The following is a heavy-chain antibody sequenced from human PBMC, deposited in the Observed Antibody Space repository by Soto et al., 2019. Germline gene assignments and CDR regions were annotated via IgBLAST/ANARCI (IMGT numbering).Heavy chain of an antibody. V-gene: IGHV1-3*01. J-gene: IGHJ4*02. Sequence: GASVTVSCKASGYTFTSYGISWVRQAPGQRLAWMGWINGGNGNTYYSDHFQGRVTFTRDTSAGTVYMQLSSLTSEDTAVYYCARDDSGFSCSHYIDYFNYWGQGALVTVSS. D-gene: IGHD1-26*01. CDR2: INGGNGNT. CDR1: GYTFTSYG. CDR3: ARDDSGFSCSHYIDYFNY.